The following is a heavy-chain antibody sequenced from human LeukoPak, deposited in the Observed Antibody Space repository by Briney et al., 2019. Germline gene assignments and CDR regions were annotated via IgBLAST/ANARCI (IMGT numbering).Heavy chain of an antibody. V-gene: IGHV3-21*01. D-gene: IGHD5-18*01. CDR2: ISSSSSYI. J-gene: IGHJ4*02. Sequence: GGSLRLSCAASGFTFSSYSMNWVRQAPGKGLEWVSSISSSSSYIYYADSVKGRFTISRDNAKNSLYLQMNSLRAEDTAVYYCARDVVGYSYGNNFDYWGQGTLVTVSS. CDR3: ARDVVGYSYGNNFDY. CDR1: GFTFSSYS.